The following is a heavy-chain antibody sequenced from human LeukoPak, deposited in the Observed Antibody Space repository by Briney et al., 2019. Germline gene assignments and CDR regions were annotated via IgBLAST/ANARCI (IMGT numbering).Heavy chain of an antibody. J-gene: IGHJ4*02. CDR2: INPNSGGT. V-gene: IGHV1-2*02. CDR3: ARDAAQQATVVITNEPRGTPGAADY. Sequence: ASVKVSCKASGYTFTSYYMHWVRQAPGQGLEWMGWINPNSGGTNYAQKFKDRVTMTRDTSINTAYMELSGLTSDDTAVYYCARDAAQQATVVITNEPRGTPGAADYWGQGTPVTVSS. D-gene: IGHD3-22*01. CDR1: GYTFTSYY.